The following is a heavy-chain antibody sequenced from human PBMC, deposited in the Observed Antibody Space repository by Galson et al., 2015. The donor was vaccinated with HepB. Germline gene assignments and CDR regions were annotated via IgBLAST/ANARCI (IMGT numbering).Heavy chain of an antibody. V-gene: IGHV7-4-1*02. CDR3: ARNVLLWFGELLGAFDI. CDR2: INTNTGNP. Sequence: SVKVSCKASGYTFTSYAMNWVRQAPGQGLEWMGWINTNTGNPTYAQGFTGRFVFSLDTSVSTAYLQISSLKAEDTAVYYCARNVLLWFGELLGAFDIWGQGTMVTVSS. D-gene: IGHD3-10*01. CDR1: GYTFTSYA. J-gene: IGHJ3*02.